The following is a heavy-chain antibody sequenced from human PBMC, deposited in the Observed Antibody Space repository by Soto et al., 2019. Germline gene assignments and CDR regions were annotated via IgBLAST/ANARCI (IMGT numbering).Heavy chain of an antibody. CDR2: ISYDGSNK. CDR1: GFTFSSYA. V-gene: IGHV3-30-3*01. Sequence: GRSLTLSCAASGFTFSSYATHCVRQAPGKGMGWVAVISYDGSNKNYADSVKVRFTISRDNAKNTLYLQMNSLRAEDTAVYYCRVVATIKGLLVYWGQGTLVTVSS. J-gene: IGHJ4*02. D-gene: IGHD5-12*01. CDR3: RVVATIKGLLVY.